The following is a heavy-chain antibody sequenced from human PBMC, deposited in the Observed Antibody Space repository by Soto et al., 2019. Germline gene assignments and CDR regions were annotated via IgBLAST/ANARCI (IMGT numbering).Heavy chain of an antibody. D-gene: IGHD2-2*01. V-gene: IGHV3-64D*06. CDR3: VTTGHCSGTRCYEFRDYYYGMDV. J-gene: IGHJ6*02. CDR2: ISSNGGFT. Sequence: GGSLRLSCSASGFTFSNYALHWARQAPGKGLAYVSSISSNGGFTYYSDSVKGRFTISRDNSKNTLSLQMTSLRPEDTAVYYCVTTGHCSGTRCYEFRDYYYGMDVWGQGTTVTSP. CDR1: GFTFSNYA.